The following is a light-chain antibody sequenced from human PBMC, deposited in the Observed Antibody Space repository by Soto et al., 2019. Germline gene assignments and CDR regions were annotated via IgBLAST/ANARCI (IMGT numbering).Light chain of an antibody. CDR2: EVS. CDR1: SSDVGGYNY. Sequence: QSALTQPASVSGSPGQSITISCTGTSSDVGGYNYVSWYQQHPGKAPKLMIYEVSNRPSGVSNRFSGSKSGNTASLTISGLQAEDEAAYYCSSYTSSSIDYVFGPGTKLTVL. V-gene: IGLV2-14*01. CDR3: SSYTSSSIDYV. J-gene: IGLJ1*01.